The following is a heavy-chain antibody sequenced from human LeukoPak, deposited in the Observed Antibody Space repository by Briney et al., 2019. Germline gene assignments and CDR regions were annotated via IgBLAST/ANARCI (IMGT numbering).Heavy chain of an antibody. V-gene: IGHV1-2*02. CDR1: GYTFTGYY. CDR3: ARDEGGIAVAGTFSWFDP. CDR2: INPNSGGT. Sequence: GASVKVSCKASGYTFTGYYMHWVRQAPGQGLEWMGWINPNSGGTNYAQKFQGRVTMTRDTSIGTAYMELSRLRSDDTAMYYCARDEGGIAVAGTFSWFDPWGQGTLVTVSS. J-gene: IGHJ5*02. D-gene: IGHD6-19*01.